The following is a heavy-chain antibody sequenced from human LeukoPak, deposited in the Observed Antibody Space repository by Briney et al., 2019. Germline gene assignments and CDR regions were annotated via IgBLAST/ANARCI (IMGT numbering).Heavy chain of an antibody. J-gene: IGHJ4*02. D-gene: IGHD3-16*01. CDR3: TRRRGGWGEGEFDF. Sequence: SETLSLTSTVSGGSISGVYWNWIQQPPRKGLEWVGYIHTSGSTSFNPSLKSRLSFSIDTSKNQVSLRLSSVTATDTAVYYCTRRRGGWGEGEFDFWGQGIPVTVST. V-gene: IGHV4-4*09. CDR1: GGSISGVY. CDR2: IHTSGST.